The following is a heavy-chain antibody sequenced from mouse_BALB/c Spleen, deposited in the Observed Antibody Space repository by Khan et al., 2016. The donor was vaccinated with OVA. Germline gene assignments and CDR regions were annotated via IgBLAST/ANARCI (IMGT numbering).Heavy chain of an antibody. V-gene: IGHV1S81*02. Sequence: QVQLQQSGAELVKPGASVKLSCKASGYAFTSYYIYWMKQRPGQGLEWIGEINPSNGGTNFNEKFKSKATQTVDKSSSTAYMQLSSLTSEDSAVYYGTRGGYGGFAYWGQGTLVTVSA. CDR2: INPSNGGT. D-gene: IGHD1-2*01. CDR3: TRGGYGGFAY. J-gene: IGHJ3*01. CDR1: GYAFTSYY.